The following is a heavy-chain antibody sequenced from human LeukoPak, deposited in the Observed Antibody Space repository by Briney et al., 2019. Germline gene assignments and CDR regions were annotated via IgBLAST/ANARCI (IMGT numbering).Heavy chain of an antibody. CDR2: IIPILGIA. Sequence: SVKVSCKASGGTFSSYAISWVRQAPGQGLEWMGRIIPILGIANYAQKFQGRVTITADKSTSTAYMELSSLRSEDTAVYYCARYSSSWPYYFDYWGQGTQVTVSS. V-gene: IGHV1-69*04. D-gene: IGHD6-13*01. CDR3: ARYSSSWPYYFDY. J-gene: IGHJ4*02. CDR1: GGTFSSYA.